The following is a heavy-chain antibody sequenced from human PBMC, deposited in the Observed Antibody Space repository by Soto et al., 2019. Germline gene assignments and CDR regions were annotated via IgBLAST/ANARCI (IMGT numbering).Heavy chain of an antibody. D-gene: IGHD2-21*02. V-gene: IGHV4-31*03. CDR3: AMRAGDRRGDPIDS. J-gene: IGHJ5*01. CDR2: IYDSGST. Sequence: QVYLQESGPGLVKPSQTLSLTCTVSGASLSGGRSFWSWIRQPPGKGLEWIGYIYDSGSTSYNPSLKSRILISVDSSNNRFSLGRTSVTAADTAVYYCAMRAGDRRGDPIDSWGHGTRVPVSS. CDR1: GASLSGGRSF.